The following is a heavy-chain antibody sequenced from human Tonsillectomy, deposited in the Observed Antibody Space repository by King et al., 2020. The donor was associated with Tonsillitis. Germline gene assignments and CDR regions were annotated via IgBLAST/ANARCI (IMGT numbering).Heavy chain of an antibody. CDR3: AKDPAYYYANSGYSDFGMDV. J-gene: IGHJ6*02. D-gene: IGHD3-22*01. CDR1: GFTFSNYG. CDR2: ISYDGNNK. V-gene: IGHV3-30*18. Sequence: VQLVESGGGVVQPGRSLRLSCAASGFTFSNYGMHWVRQAPGKGLEWVAVISYDGNNKYYADSVKGRFTISRDNSKNTLYLQMNSLRAEDTAVYYCAKDPAYYYANSGYSDFGMDVWGQGTTVTVSS.